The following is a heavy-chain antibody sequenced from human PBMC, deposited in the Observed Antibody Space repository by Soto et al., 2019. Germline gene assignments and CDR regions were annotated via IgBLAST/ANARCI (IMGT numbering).Heavy chain of an antibody. CDR2: ISNSGGST. CDR3: AKATSNFDS. D-gene: IGHD2-2*01. J-gene: IGHJ4*02. Sequence: GGSLRLSFAACGFTFSISGMNWVRQAPGKGLEWVSSISNSGGSTFYADSVKGRFTISRDNSKNTLYLQMNGLRADDTAAYYCAKATSNFDSWGQGTLVTVSS. V-gene: IGHV3-23*01. CDR1: GFTFSISG.